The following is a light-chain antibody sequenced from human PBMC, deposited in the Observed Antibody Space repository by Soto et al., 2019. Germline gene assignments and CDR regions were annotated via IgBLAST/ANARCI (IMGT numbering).Light chain of an antibody. CDR3: QEYSKWPLFT. J-gene: IGKJ3*01. Sequence: EIVVTQSPGILSVSPGDRATLSCRASQSVGRNLAWYQQKPGQAPTLLIYAASTRATGLPARFSGSGSGTDFTLTISSLQSEDFAVYYCQEYSKWPLFTFGPWTRVDIK. CDR1: QSVGRN. V-gene: IGKV3-15*01. CDR2: AAS.